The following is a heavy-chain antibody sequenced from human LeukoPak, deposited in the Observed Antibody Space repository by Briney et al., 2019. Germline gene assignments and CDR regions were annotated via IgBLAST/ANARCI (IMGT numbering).Heavy chain of an antibody. CDR3: ARADGSSWYWFDP. J-gene: IGHJ5*02. Sequence: ASVKVSCKASGYTFTGYYMHWVRQAPGQGLAWMGWINPNSGGTNYAQKFQGRVTMTRDTSISTAYMELSRLRSDDTAVYYCARADGSSWYWFDPWGQGTLVTVSS. D-gene: IGHD6-13*01. CDR2: INPNSGGT. V-gene: IGHV1-2*02. CDR1: GYTFTGYY.